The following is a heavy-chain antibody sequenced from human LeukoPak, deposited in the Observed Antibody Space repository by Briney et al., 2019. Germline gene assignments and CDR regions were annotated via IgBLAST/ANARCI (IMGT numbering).Heavy chain of an antibody. J-gene: IGHJ4*02. CDR2: IYPGDSDT. CDR3: ARQEGYRSGGSCYPYYFDY. CDR1: GYSFTSYW. V-gene: IGHV5-51*01. Sequence: GESLKISCKGSGYSFTSYWIGWVRQMPGKGLEWMGIIYPGDSDTRYSPSFQGQVTISADKSISTAYLQWSSLKASDTAMYYCARQEGYRSGGSCYPYYFDYWGQGTLVTVSS. D-gene: IGHD2-15*01.